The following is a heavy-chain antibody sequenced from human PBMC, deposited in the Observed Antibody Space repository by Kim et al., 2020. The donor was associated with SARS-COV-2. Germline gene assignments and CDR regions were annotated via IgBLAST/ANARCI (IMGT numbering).Heavy chain of an antibody. CDR1: GGSISSSSYY. D-gene: IGHD3-3*01. CDR2: IYYSGST. Sequence: SETLSLTCTVSGGSISSSSYYWGWIRQPPGKGLEWIGSIYYSGSTYYNPSLKSRVTISVDTSKNQFSLKLSSVTAADTAVYYCARAHDFWSGSHLEHNWFDPWGQGTLVTVSS. CDR3: ARAHDFWSGSHLEHNWFDP. V-gene: IGHV4-39*01. J-gene: IGHJ5*02.